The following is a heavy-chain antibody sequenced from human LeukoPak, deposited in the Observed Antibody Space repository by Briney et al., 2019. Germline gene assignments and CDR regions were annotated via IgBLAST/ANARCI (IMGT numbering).Heavy chain of an antibody. V-gene: IGHV3-30-3*01. J-gene: IGHJ3*02. D-gene: IGHD4-17*01. CDR2: VSFDGTSQ. CDR3: ARDLATVITRDDAFDM. CDR1: GFNFNIYA. Sequence: GGSLRLSCTASGFNFNIYAIHWVRQAPDKGLDWVSVVSFDGTSQFYGDSVKGRFTISRDNSENTAYLHMESLRAEDTGVYYCARDLATVITRDDAFDMWGQGTMVTVSS.